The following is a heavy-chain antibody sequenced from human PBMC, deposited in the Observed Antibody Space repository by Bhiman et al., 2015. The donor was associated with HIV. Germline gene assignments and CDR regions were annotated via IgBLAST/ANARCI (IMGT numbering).Heavy chain of an antibody. CDR1: GFTFDDYA. J-gene: IGHJ6*03. V-gene: IGHV3-9*01. Sequence: EVQLVESGGGLVQPGRSLRLSCAASGFTFDDYAIHWVRQVPGKGLEWVSGSGSIGYADSVKGRFTISRDNAKNSLYLQMNSLRAEDTALYYCARGGSYYSYYYYYMDVWGKGTTVTVSS. CDR3: ARGGSYYSYYYYYMDV. D-gene: IGHD1-26*01. CDR2: SGSI.